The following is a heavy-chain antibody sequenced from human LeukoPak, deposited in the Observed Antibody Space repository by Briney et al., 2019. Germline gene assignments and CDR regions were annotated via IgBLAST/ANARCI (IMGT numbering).Heavy chain of an antibody. CDR1: GGSISSYY. D-gene: IGHD3-22*01. CDR3: ARQIGTRSFDY. Sequence: ETLSLTCTVSGGSISSYYWSWIRQPPGKGLEWIGYIYYSGSTNYNPSLKSRVTISVDTSKNQFSLKLSSLTAADTAVYYCARQIGTRSFDYWGQGTLVTVSS. CDR2: IYYSGST. J-gene: IGHJ4*02. V-gene: IGHV4-59*08.